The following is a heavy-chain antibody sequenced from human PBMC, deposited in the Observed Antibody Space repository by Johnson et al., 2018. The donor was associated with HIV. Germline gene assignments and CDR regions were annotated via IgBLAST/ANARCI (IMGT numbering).Heavy chain of an antibody. CDR1: RFKFDDYG. Sequence: EVQLVESGGGVLRPGTSLRLSCEGFRFKFDDYGLSWVRQAPGQGLEWVSGITRKGGNLGYADSVKGRCTISRDNDKNSLYLQMNSLRVEDTALYYCALSGGAAAYDAFDIWGQGTMVTVSS. CDR3: ALSGGAAAYDAFDI. J-gene: IGHJ3*02. V-gene: IGHV3-20*04. D-gene: IGHD6-13*01. CDR2: ITRKGGNL.